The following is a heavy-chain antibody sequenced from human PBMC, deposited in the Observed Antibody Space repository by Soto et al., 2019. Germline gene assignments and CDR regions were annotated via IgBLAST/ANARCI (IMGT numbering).Heavy chain of an antibody. CDR2: ISYDGSNK. J-gene: IGHJ4*02. CDR1: GFTFSSYG. CDR3: AKAAIRYCSSTSCSTPLYY. Sequence: VGSLRLSCAASGFTFSSYGMHWVRQAPGKGLEWVAVISYDGSNKYYADSVKGRFTISRDNSKNTLYLQMNSLRAQDTAVYYCAKAAIRYCSSTSCSTPLYYWGQGTLVTVSS. D-gene: IGHD2-2*02. V-gene: IGHV3-30*18.